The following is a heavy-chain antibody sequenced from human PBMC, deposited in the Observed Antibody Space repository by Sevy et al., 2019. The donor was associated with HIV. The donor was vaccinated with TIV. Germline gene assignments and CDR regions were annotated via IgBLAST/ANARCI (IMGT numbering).Heavy chain of an antibody. CDR1: GFTFSSYA. Sequence: GGSLRLSCAASGFTFSSYAMHWVRQAPGKGLEWVAVISYDGSNKYYADSVKGRFTISRDNSKNTLYLQMNSQRAEDTAVYYCARESVKGYCSGGSCYSEYYYYYGMDVWGQGTTVTVSS. D-gene: IGHD2-15*01. J-gene: IGHJ6*02. CDR3: ARESVKGYCSGGSCYSEYYYYYGMDV. V-gene: IGHV3-30*04. CDR2: ISYDGSNK.